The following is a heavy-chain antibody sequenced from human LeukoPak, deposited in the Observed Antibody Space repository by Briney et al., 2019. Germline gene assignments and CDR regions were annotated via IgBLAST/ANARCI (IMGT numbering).Heavy chain of an antibody. Sequence: GGSLRLSCAASGFTFSSFAMSWVRQAPGKGLEWVSAMSGSDGRTYYADSVKGRFTISRDNSKNTLYLQMNSLRAEDTAVYYCAKGYCGSGSYPTLDNWGQGTLVTVSS. V-gene: IGHV3-23*01. J-gene: IGHJ4*02. D-gene: IGHD3-10*01. CDR2: MSGSDGRT. CDR1: GFTFSSFA. CDR3: AKGYCGSGSYPTLDN.